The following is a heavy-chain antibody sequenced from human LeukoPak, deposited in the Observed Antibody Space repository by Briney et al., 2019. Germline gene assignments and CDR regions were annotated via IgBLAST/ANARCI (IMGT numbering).Heavy chain of an antibody. J-gene: IGHJ3*01. D-gene: IGHD3-9*01. CDR2: ISGSGGST. CDR3: AKDLHLRYFDWLPGDSFDV. Sequence: GGSLRLSCAASGFTFSSYSMNWVRQAPGKGLEWVSAISGSGGSTYYADSVKGRFTISRDNSKNTLYLQMNSLRAEDTAVYYCAKDLHLRYFDWLPGDSFDVWGQGTMVTVSS. CDR1: GFTFSSYS. V-gene: IGHV3-23*01.